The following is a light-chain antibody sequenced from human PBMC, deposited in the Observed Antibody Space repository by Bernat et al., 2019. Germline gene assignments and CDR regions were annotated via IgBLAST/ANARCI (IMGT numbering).Light chain of an antibody. V-gene: IGLV2-14*03. Sequence: QSALTQPASVSGSPGQSITISCTGTSSDVGAYNYVSWFQQHPDKAPKLMLYDVTNRPSGVSYRFSGSKAGNTASLTISALQAENEADYYCDSYANSSTFGFGTGTKVNVL. CDR1: SSDVGAYNY. CDR3: DSYANSSTFG. CDR2: DVT. J-gene: IGLJ1*01.